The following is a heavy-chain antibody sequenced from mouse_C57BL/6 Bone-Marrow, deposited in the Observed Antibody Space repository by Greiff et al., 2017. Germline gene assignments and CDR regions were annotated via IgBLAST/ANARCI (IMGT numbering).Heavy chain of an antibody. CDR3: AREEDDGWYFDV. J-gene: IGHJ1*03. CDR1: GYTFTSYW. Sequence: VQLQQPGAELVMPGASVKLSCKASGYTFTSYWMHWVKQRPGQGLEWIGEIDPSDSYTNYNQKFKGKSTLTVDKSSSTAYMQLSSLTSEDSAVYYCAREEDDGWYFDVWGTGTTVTVSS. V-gene: IGHV1-69*01. CDR2: IDPSDSYT. D-gene: IGHD2-12*01.